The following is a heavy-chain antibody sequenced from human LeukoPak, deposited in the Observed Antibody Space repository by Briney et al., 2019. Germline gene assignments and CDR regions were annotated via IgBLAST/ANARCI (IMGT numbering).Heavy chain of an antibody. D-gene: IGHD1-1*01. CDR1: GDSLSSYY. V-gene: IGHV4-59*01. CDR3: VRWNGALRAFDI. Sequence: SGTLSLTCAVSGDSLSSYYWSCIREPPGRGLEWVGYLYYSGSTNYNPSLKSRVTISVDTSKNQFSLKLSSVTAADTAVYYLVRWNGALRAFDIWGQGTMVTVSS. CDR2: LYYSGST. J-gene: IGHJ3*02.